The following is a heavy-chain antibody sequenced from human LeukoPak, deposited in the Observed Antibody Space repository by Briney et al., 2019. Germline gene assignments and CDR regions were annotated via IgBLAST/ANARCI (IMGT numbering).Heavy chain of an antibody. J-gene: IGHJ3*02. CDR1: GGTFSSYA. V-gene: IGHV1-69*05. CDR3: AADYGDYDSAFDI. D-gene: IGHD4-17*01. Sequence: SVKVSCKASGGTFSSYAISWVRQAPGQGLEWMGRIIPIFGTANYAQKFQGRVTITTDESTSTAYMELSSLKASDTAMYYCAADYGDYDSAFDIWGQGTMVTVSS. CDR2: IIPIFGTA.